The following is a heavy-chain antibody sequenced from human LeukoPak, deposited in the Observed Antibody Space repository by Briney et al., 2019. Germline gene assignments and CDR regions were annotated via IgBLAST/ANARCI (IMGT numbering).Heavy chain of an antibody. CDR2: IIPILGIA. J-gene: IGHJ4*02. CDR1: GGTFSSYA. CDR3: AREFCSGGSCYYWTQSPIDY. V-gene: IGHV1-69*04. D-gene: IGHD2-15*01. Sequence: SVKVSCKASGGTFSSYAISWVRQAPGQGLEWMGRIIPILGIANYAQKFQGRVTITADKSTSTAYMELSSLRSEDTAVYYCAREFCSGGSCYYWTQSPIDYWDQGTLVTVSS.